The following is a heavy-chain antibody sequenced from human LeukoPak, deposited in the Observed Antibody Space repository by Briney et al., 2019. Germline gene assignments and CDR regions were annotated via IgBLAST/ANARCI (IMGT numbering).Heavy chain of an antibody. CDR1: GYTFTGYY. CDR2: INPNSGGT. CDR3: ARDPGYSSADDAFDI. J-gene: IGHJ3*02. V-gene: IGHV1-2*06. Sequence: ASVKVSCKASGYTFTGYYMRWVRQAPGQGLEWMGRINPNSGGTNYAQKFQGRVTMTRDTSISTAYMELSRLRSDDTAVYYCARDPGYSSADDAFDIWGQGTMVTVSS. D-gene: IGHD6-19*01.